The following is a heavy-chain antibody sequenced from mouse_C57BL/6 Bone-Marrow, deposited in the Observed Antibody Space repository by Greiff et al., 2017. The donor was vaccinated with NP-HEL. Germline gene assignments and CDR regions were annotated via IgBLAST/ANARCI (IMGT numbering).Heavy chain of an antibody. CDR3: ARPYYYGWAY. CDR1: GYTFTSYG. CDR2: IYPRSGNT. J-gene: IGHJ3*01. D-gene: IGHD1-1*01. Sequence: VQLQQSGAELARPGASVKLSCKASGYTFTSYGISWVKQRTGQGLEWIGEIYPRSGNTYYNEKFKGKATLTADKSSSTAYMELRSLTSEDSAVYFCARPYYYGWAYGGQGTLVTVSA. V-gene: IGHV1-81*01.